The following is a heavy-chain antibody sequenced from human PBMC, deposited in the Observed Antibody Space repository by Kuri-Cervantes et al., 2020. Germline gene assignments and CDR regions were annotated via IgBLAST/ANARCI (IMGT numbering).Heavy chain of an antibody. CDR1: GFSLSISGVG. J-gene: IGHJ3*02. D-gene: IGHD3-9*01. V-gene: IGHV2-5*02. CDR3: ARIQGSLTGDGLDI. Sequence: SGPTLVKPTQTLTLTCAFSGFSLSISGVGVGWIRQPPGKALEWLALIYWDDDKRYNPSLKSRLTVTKDTSKNQVVLTMTNIDPVDTATYYCARIQGSLTGDGLDIWGRGTMVTVSS. CDR2: IYWDDDK.